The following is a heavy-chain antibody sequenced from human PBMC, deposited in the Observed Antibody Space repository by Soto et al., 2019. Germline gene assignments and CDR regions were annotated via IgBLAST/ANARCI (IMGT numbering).Heavy chain of an antibody. D-gene: IGHD5-12*01. CDR1: GPTFIAYY. CDR3: ARVSVDVPE. Sequence: QLVQSGAEVKKPGASVRVSCKTSGPTFIAYYIHWVRQAPGQGLEWMGWIDPKSRGTTYEQKFLVRVTMTRDTSINTAYMDLNRLTSDDTAVYYCARVSVDVPEWGQGTIITVSS. CDR2: IDPKSRGT. V-gene: IGHV1-2*02. J-gene: IGHJ4*02.